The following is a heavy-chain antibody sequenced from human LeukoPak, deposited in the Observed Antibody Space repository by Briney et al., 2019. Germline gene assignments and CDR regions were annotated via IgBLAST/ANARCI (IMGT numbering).Heavy chain of an antibody. CDR3: ARDAPGYSAGLFDY. CDR2: ISSSSSTI. CDR1: GFTFSSYA. D-gene: IGHD2-15*01. J-gene: IGHJ4*02. Sequence: GGSLRLSCAASGFTFSSYAMSWVRQAPGKGLEWASYISSSSSTIYYADSVKGRFTISRDNAKNSLYLQMNSLRAEDTAVYYCARDAPGYSAGLFDYWGQGTLVTVSS. V-gene: IGHV3-48*01.